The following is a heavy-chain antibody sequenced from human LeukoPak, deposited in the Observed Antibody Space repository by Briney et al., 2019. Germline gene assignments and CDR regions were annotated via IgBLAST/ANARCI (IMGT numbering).Heavy chain of an antibody. CDR2: IIPIFGTT. CDR3: ARGLAAAAAGTNDY. CDR1: GGTFSSYA. Sequence: VASVKVSCKASGGTFSSYAINWVRQAPGQGLEWMAGIIPIFGTTKYAQKFQGRVTITADESTGTAYMQLSSLRSEDTAVYYCARGLAAAAAGTNDYWGQGTLVTVSS. J-gene: IGHJ4*02. D-gene: IGHD6-13*01. V-gene: IGHV1-69*13.